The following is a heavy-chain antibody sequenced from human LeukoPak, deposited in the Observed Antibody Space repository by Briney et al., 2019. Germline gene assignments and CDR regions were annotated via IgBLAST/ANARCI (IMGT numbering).Heavy chain of an antibody. CDR1: GYTFTSYD. J-gene: IGHJ6*03. V-gene: IGHV1-8*03. CDR2: MNPNSGNT. D-gene: IGHD2-15*01. Sequence: ASVKVSCKASGYTFTSYDINWVRQATGQGLEWMGWMNPNSGNTGYAQKFQGRVTITRNTSISTAYMELSSLRSEDTAVYYCVRGGGCSGGSCPASYYYYMDVWGKGTTVTVSS. CDR3: VRGGGCSGGSCPASYYYYMDV.